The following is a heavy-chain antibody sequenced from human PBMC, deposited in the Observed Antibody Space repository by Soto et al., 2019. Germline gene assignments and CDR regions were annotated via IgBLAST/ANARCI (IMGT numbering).Heavy chain of an antibody. J-gene: IGHJ3*01. Sequence: EVQLVESEGGLVQRGGSLRLSCAASGFTFNYYWMHWVRQAPGQGLVWVAHIQNDGSRTTYADSVKGRFTISRDNAKNTMYLQMNSLRAXXXXXXXXXXXXXXXFDLWGQGTTVTVSS. CDR2: IQNDGSRT. V-gene: IGHV3-74*01. CDR3: XXXXXXXFDL. CDR1: GFTFNYYW.